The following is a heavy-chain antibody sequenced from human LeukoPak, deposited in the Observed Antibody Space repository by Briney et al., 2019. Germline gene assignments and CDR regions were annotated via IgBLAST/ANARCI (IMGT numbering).Heavy chain of an antibody. Sequence: GASVKVSCKASGFTFTNSPMQWVRHARGQPLEWIGWIVVGSGDTNYAQKFQERVTLTRDLSTSTAYMELRSLRSEDTAVYYCATGSGWYSPDYWGQGTLVTVSS. CDR2: IVVGSGDT. D-gene: IGHD6-19*01. J-gene: IGHJ4*02. CDR1: GFTFTNSP. CDR3: ATGSGWYSPDY. V-gene: IGHV1-58*02.